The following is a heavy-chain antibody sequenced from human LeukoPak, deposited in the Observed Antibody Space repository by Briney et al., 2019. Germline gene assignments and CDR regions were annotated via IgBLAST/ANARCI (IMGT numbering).Heavy chain of an antibody. Sequence: GGSLRLSCAASGFTFSSYAMSWVRQAPGKGLEWVSAISGSGGSTYYADSVKGRFTVSRDDSKNTVYLQMGSLRAEDMAVYYCVKWTNYYFALWGRGTLATVSS. V-gene: IGHV3-23*01. CDR2: ISGSGGST. CDR3: VKWTNYYFAL. D-gene: IGHD2-8*01. J-gene: IGHJ2*01. CDR1: GFTFSSYA.